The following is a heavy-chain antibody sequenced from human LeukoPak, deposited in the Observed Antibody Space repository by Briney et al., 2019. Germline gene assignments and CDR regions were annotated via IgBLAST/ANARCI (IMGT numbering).Heavy chain of an antibody. CDR3: ARDIIAAAGPGPFDY. CDR1: GGSFSGYY. CDR2: INHSGST. D-gene: IGHD6-13*01. J-gene: IGHJ4*02. Sequence: SETLSLTCAVYGGSFSGYYWSWIRQPPGKGLEWIGEINHSGSTNYNPSLKSRVTISVDTSKNQFSLQLNSVTPEDTAVYYCARDIIAAAGPGPFDYWGQGTLVTVSS. V-gene: IGHV4-34*01.